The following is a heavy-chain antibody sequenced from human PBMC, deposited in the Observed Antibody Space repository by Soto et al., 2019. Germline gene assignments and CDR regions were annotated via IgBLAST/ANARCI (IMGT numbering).Heavy chain of an antibody. CDR3: ARSSYCGGDCYGPFDY. CDR2: IIPIFGTA. CDR1: GGTFSSYA. D-gene: IGHD2-21*02. V-gene: IGHV1-69*01. Sequence: QVQLVQSGAEVKKPGSSVKVSCKASGGTFSSYAISWVRQAPGQGLEWMGGIIPIFGTANYAQKFQGRVTISADESTSTGYMELSSLRSEDTAVYYCARSSYCGGDCYGPFDYWGQGTLVTVSS. J-gene: IGHJ4*02.